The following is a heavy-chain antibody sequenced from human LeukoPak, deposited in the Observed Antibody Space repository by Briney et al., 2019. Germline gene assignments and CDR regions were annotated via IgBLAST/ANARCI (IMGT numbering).Heavy chain of an antibody. Sequence: GGSLRLSCAASGFTFSTYAMSWVRQAPGKGLEWVSGISGSGGGTYYADSVKGRFTISRDNSKNTLYLQMNSLRAEDTAVYYCARDYQRWRYFDYWGQGTLVTVSS. CDR3: ARDYQRWRYFDY. D-gene: IGHD1-1*01. CDR1: GFTFSTYA. CDR2: ISGSGGGT. V-gene: IGHV3-23*01. J-gene: IGHJ4*02.